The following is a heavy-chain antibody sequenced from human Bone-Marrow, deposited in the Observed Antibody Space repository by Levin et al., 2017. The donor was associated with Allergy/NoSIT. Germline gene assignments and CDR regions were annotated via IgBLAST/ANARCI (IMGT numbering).Heavy chain of an antibody. Sequence: GESLKISCAVTGFSFRTNDMYWVRQPTGKGLEWVSAMDTNGATYYPDSMRGRFTVSRDEDKSSFHLQIHGLTAGDTAVYFCARSAEYFYGLDVWGQGTTVTVSS. V-gene: IGHV3-13*01. CDR2: MDTNGAT. CDR3: ARSAEYFYGLDV. CDR1: GFSFRTND. J-gene: IGHJ6*02.